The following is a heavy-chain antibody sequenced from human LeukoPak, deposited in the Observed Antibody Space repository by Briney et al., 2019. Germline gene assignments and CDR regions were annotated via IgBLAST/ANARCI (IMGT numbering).Heavy chain of an antibody. D-gene: IGHD1-1*01. CDR3: ASINPVSTGTTAADY. J-gene: IGHJ4*02. V-gene: IGHV1-69*01. CDR1: GGTFSSYA. Sequence: SVKVSCKASGGTFSSYAISWVRQAPGQGLEWMGGIIPIFGTANYAQKFQGRVTITADESTSTAYMELSSLRSEDTAVYYCASINPVSTGTTAADYWGQGTLVTVSS. CDR2: IIPIFGTA.